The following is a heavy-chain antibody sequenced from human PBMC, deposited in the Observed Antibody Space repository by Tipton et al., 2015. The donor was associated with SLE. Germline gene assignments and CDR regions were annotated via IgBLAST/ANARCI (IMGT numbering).Heavy chain of an antibody. CDR3: ARSYSYGVFDS. D-gene: IGHD5-18*01. Sequence: LRLSCSVSGASISSYYWSWIRQPPGKGLEWIGNIDFRGRTIYNPSLKSRVTISDDTSKNQFSLRLSSVTAADTALYFCARSYSYGVFDSWGQGTLVTVSS. CDR2: IDFRGRT. CDR1: GASISSYY. V-gene: IGHV4-59*01. J-gene: IGHJ4*02.